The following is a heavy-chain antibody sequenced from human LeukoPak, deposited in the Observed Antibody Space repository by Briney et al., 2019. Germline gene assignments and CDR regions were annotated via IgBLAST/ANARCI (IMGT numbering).Heavy chain of an antibody. CDR1: GYTFTGYY. CDR3: ARGGGKVVTAIIGAFDI. D-gene: IGHD2-21*02. V-gene: IGHV1-2*02. Sequence: ASVKVSCKASGYTFTGYYMHLVRQAPGQGPEWMGWINPNSGGTNYAQKFQGRVTMTRDTSISTAYMELSRLRSDDTAVYYCARGGGKVVTAIIGAFDIWGQGTMVTVSS. CDR2: INPNSGGT. J-gene: IGHJ3*02.